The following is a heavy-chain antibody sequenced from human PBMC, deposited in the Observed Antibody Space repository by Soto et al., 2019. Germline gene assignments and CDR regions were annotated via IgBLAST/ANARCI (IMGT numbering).Heavy chain of an antibody. Sequence: EVQLVESGGGLVQPGGSLRLSCAASGFTFSSYWMHWVRQAPGKGLVWVSRINSDGSSTSYADSVKGRFTISRDNATNTLYLQMRSVRAEDTAVYYCVRTSLVVAAATREDYWGQGTLVTVSS. CDR1: GFTFSSYW. V-gene: IGHV3-74*01. CDR2: INSDGSST. J-gene: IGHJ4*02. D-gene: IGHD2-15*01. CDR3: VRTSLVVAAATREDY.